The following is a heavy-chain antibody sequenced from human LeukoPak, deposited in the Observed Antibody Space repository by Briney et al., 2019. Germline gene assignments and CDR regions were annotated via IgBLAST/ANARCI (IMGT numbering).Heavy chain of an antibody. D-gene: IGHD3-10*01. V-gene: IGHV3-23*01. CDR3: AKDYYGSGSYRHFDQ. CDR1: GFTFSSYA. Sequence: GRSLGLSCAASGFTFSSYAMSWVRQAPGKGLEWVSVISGSGGSTYYADSVKGRFTISRDNSRNTLCLQMNSLRAEDTAVYYCAKDYYGSGSYRHFDQWGQGTLVTVSS. J-gene: IGHJ4*02. CDR2: ISGSGGST.